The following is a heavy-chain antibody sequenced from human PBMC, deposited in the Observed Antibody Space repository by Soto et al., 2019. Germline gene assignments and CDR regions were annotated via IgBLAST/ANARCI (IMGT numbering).Heavy chain of an antibody. Sequence: GGSLRLSCAASGFTFSNAWVNWVRQAPGKGLEWVGRIKSKTDGGTTDYAAPVKGRVTISRDDSKNTLYLQMNSLKTEDTAVYYCTPFRYYYDSSGRKLGAFDIWGQGTMVTVSS. CDR2: IKSKTDGGTT. CDR1: GFTFSNAW. CDR3: TPFRYYYDSSGRKLGAFDI. D-gene: IGHD3-22*01. V-gene: IGHV3-15*07. J-gene: IGHJ3*02.